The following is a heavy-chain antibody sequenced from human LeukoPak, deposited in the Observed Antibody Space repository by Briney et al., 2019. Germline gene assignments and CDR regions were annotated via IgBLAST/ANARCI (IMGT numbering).Heavy chain of an antibody. D-gene: IGHD1-26*01. CDR2: INPNSGGT. J-gene: IGHJ4*02. CDR3: ARDLKWDYFDY. CDR1: GYIFTGYY. Sequence: ASVKVSCKASGYIFTGYYMHWVRQAPGQGLGWMGWINPNSGGTNYAQKFQGRVTMTRDTSISTAYMELSRLRSDDPAVYYCARDLKWDYFDYWGQGALVTVSS. V-gene: IGHV1-2*02.